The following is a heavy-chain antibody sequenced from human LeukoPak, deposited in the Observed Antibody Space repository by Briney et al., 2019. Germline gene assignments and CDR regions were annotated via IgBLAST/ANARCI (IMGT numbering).Heavy chain of an antibody. CDR1: GGSISSGSYY. CDR3: ARGRPIDYFYYYFDV. J-gene: IGHJ6*03. V-gene: IGHV4-61*02. CDR2: IYTSGST. Sequence: PSETLSLTCTVSGGSISSGSYYWSWIRQPAGKGLEWIGRIYTSGSTNYNPSLKSRVTISVDTSKNQFSLKLSSVTAADTAEYYCARGRPIDYFYYYFDVWGKGTTVTVSS. D-gene: IGHD2-15*01.